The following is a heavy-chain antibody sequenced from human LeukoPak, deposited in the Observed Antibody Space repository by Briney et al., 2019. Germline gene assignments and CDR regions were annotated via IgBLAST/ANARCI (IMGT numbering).Heavy chain of an antibody. D-gene: IGHD3-22*01. CDR3: ARARNGYPFH. V-gene: IGHV3-53*01. CDR1: GFTVSSNY. CDR2: IYSGGFT. Sequence: GGSLRLSCAASGFTVSSNYMSWVRQAPGKGLEWVSVIYSGGFTYYADSVKGRFTISRDNSKNTVYLQMNSLRAEDTAVYYCARARNGYPFHWGQGTLVTVSS. J-gene: IGHJ4*02.